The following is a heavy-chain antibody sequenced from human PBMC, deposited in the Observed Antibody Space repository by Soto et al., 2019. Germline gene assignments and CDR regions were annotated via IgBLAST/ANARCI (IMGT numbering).Heavy chain of an antibody. J-gene: IGHJ4*02. V-gene: IGHV3-23*01. CDR2: ISGSGGST. CDR1: GFTFSSYA. CDR3: AKDTYSGSYYGSDY. Sequence: PGGSLRLSCAASGFTFSSYAMSWVRQAPGKGLEWVSAISGSGGSTYYADSVKGRFTISRDNSKNTLYLQMNSLRAEDTAVYYCAKDTYSGSYYGSDYWGQGTLVTVSS. D-gene: IGHD1-26*01.